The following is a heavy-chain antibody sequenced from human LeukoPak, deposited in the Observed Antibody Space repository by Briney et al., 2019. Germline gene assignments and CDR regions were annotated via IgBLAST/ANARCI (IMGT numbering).Heavy chain of an antibody. J-gene: IGHJ6*02. V-gene: IGHV3-7*04. CDR1: GLTLSGQW. CDR3: ARDYFYPMDV. CDR2: IKHDGSEK. Sequence: PGGSLRLSCAASGLTLSGQWMSWVRQAPGKGLEWVANIKHDGSEKYYVDSVKGRFTISRDNAKNSLYLQMNSLRAEDTAVYYCARDYFYPMDVWGQGTTVTVSS.